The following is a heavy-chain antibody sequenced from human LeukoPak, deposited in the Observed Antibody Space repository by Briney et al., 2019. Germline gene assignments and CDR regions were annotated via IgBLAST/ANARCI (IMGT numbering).Heavy chain of an antibody. J-gene: IGHJ5*02. CDR2: INHSGST. CDR3: ARAQYNWFDP. V-gene: IGHV4-34*01. Sequence: SETLSLTCAVYGGSFSGYYWSWIRQPPGKGLEWIGEINHSGSTNYNPSLKSRVTISVDTSKDQFSLKLSSVTAADTAVYYFARAQYNWFDPWGQGTLVTVSS. CDR1: GGSFSGYY.